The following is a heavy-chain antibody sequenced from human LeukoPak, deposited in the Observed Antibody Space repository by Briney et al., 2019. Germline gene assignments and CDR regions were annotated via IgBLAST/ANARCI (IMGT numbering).Heavy chain of an antibody. CDR1: GGSLNNGGYY. D-gene: IGHD2-15*01. V-gene: IGHV4-31*03. CDR2: IFHSGST. CDR3: ARVLGGSNFDN. J-gene: IGHJ4*02. Sequence: SQTLSLTCTVSGGSLNNGGYYWSWIRQHPGKGPEWIGEIFHSGSTNYNPSLKSRVAISVDKSKNQFSLKLSSVTAADTAVYYCARVLGGSNFDNWGQGTLVTVSS.